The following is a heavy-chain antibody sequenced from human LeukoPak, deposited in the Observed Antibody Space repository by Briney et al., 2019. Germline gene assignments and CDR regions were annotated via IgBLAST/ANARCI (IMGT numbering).Heavy chain of an antibody. CDR2: INHSGST. CDR3: ARRGYSYGYGRRAFDI. D-gene: IGHD5-18*01. V-gene: IGHV4-34*01. Sequence: PSETLSLTCAVYGGSFSGYYWSWIRQPPGKGLEWIGEINHSGSTNYNPSLKSRVTISVDTSKNQFSLKLSSVTAADTAVYYCARRGYSYGYGRRAFDIWGQGTMVTVSS. CDR1: GGSFSGYY. J-gene: IGHJ3*02.